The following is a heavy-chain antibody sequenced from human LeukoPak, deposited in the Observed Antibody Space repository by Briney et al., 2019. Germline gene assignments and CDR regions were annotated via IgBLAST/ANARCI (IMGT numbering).Heavy chain of an antibody. CDR1: GFTFSSYG. Sequence: GGSLRLSCAASGFTFSSYGMSWVRQAPGKGLEWVSAISGSGGSTYYADSVKGRFTISRDNSKNTLYLQMNSLRAEDTAVYYCSKTIAVADPTDYWGQGTLVTVSS. CDR2: ISGSGGST. V-gene: IGHV3-23*01. J-gene: IGHJ4*02. CDR3: SKTIAVADPTDY. D-gene: IGHD6-19*01.